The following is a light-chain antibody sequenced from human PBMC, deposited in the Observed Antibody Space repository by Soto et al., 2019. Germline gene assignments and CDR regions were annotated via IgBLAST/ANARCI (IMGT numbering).Light chain of an antibody. CDR3: QQYGSSSQT. J-gene: IGKJ1*01. CDR1: HSNNSY. CDR2: AAS. V-gene: IGKV3-20*01. Sequence: SQSPSSLSASQGDRVTITCIASHSNNSYLAWYQQKPGQAPRLLIYAASSRPTGIPNRFSGSGSGTDFTLTISRLEPEDFAVYYCQQYGSSSQTFAQGTKVDIK.